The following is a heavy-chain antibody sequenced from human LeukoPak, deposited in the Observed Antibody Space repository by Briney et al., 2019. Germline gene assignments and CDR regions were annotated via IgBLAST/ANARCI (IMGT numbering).Heavy chain of an antibody. D-gene: IGHD1-26*01. J-gene: IGHJ4*02. Sequence: SVKVSCKASGGTFSSYAISWVRQAPGQGLEWMGRIIPILGMANYAQKFQGRVTITADKSTSTAYMELSSLRSEDTAVYYCASRVGAPSTVDYWGQGTLVTVSS. CDR3: ASRVGAPSTVDY. CDR1: GGTFSSYA. V-gene: IGHV1-69*04. CDR2: IIPILGMA.